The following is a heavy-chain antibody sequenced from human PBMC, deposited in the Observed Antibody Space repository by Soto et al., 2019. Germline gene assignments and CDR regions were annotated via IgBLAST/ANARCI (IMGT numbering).Heavy chain of an antibody. CDR3: ARAGGYSYTNEFDY. CDR2: MNTNSGNT. CDR1: GYTFTSYD. Sequence: ASVKVSCKASGYTFTSYDMNWVRQATGQGLERIGRMNTNSGNTSYAQKFQGRVTMTRDTSTSTVYMELSSLRSEDTFVYYCARAGGYSYTNEFDYWGQGTLVTVSS. J-gene: IGHJ4*02. V-gene: IGHV1-8*01. D-gene: IGHD5-18*01.